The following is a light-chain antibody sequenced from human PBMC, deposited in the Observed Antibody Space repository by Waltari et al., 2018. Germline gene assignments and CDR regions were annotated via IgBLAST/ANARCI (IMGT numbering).Light chain of an antibody. V-gene: IGKV2-28*01. J-gene: IGKJ2*01. CDR3: MQGLQTPYT. CDR1: QILLHSEGYTF. Sequence: DIVMTQSPLSLSVTPGEPPSISCRSSQILLHSEGYTFFDWYLQKPGQSPQLLIYWGSYRASGVPDRFSGSRPGTDFTLKISRVEAEDVGVYYCMQGLQTPYTFGQGTELEIK. CDR2: WGS.